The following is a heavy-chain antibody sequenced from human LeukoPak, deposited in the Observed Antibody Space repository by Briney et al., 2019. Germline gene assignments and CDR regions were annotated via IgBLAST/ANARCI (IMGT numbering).Heavy chain of an antibody. D-gene: IGHD1-7*01. V-gene: IGHV4-34*01. CDR2: INHSGST. J-gene: IGHJ6*02. CDR3: ARDHPITGTTWYYGMDA. CDR1: GGSFSGYY. Sequence: SETLSLTCAVYGGSFSGYYWSWIRQPPGKGLEWIGEINHSGSTNYNPSLKSRVTISVDTSKNQFSLKLSSVTAADTAVYYCARDHPITGTTWYYGMDAWGQGTTVTVSS.